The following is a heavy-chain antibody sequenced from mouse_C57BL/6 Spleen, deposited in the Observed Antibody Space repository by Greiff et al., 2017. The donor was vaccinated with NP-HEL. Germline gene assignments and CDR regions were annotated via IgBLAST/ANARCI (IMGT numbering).Heavy chain of an antibody. CDR2: IDPENGDT. Sequence: VQLQQSGAELVRPGASVKLSCTASGFNIKDDYMHWVKQRPEQGLEWIGWIDPENGDTEYASKFQGKATITADTSSNTAYLQLSSLTSEDTAVYYCTTGAGKDWYFDVWGTGTTVTVSS. CDR3: TTGAGKDWYFDV. D-gene: IGHD3-3*01. V-gene: IGHV14-4*01. CDR1: GFNIKDDY. J-gene: IGHJ1*03.